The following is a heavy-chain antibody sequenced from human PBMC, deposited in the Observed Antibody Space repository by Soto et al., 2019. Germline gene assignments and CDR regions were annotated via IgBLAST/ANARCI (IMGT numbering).Heavy chain of an antibody. CDR2: VSYNGGDT. V-gene: IGHV3-23*01. Sequence: PGGSLRLSCAASGFTFSSYAMTWVRQAPGKGLEWVSIVSYNGGDTYYADSVKGRFTISRDNSKDTVDLQMTGLRAEDTAVYYCARYIRGPTVYYFDFWGPGVLVTVSS. CDR3: ARYIRGPTVYYFDF. CDR1: GFTFSSYA. D-gene: IGHD1-1*01. J-gene: IGHJ4*02.